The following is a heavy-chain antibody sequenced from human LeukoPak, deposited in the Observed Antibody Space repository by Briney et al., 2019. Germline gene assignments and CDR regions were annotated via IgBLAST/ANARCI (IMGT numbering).Heavy chain of an antibody. D-gene: IGHD3-22*01. V-gene: IGHV3-30-3*01. Sequence: PGGSLRLSCAASGFTFSSYAMHWVRQAPGKGLEWVAVIPYDGSNKYYADSVKGRFTISRDNSKNTLYLQMNSLRAEDTAVYYCARGLYYDSSGYSYYFDYWGQGTLVTVSS. CDR1: GFTFSSYA. CDR2: IPYDGSNK. CDR3: ARGLYYDSSGYSYYFDY. J-gene: IGHJ4*02.